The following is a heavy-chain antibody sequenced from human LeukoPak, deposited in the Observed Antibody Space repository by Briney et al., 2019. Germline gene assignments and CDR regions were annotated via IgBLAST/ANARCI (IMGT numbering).Heavy chain of an antibody. D-gene: IGHD2-2*01. J-gene: IGHJ4*02. CDR2: ISWDGGST. CDR3: AKDTLGYCSSTSCCELDY. CDR1: GFTFDDYA. Sequence: GGSLRLSCAASGFTFDDYAMHWVRQAPGKGLEWVSLISWDGGSTYYADSVKGRFTISRDNSKNSLYLQMNSLRAEDTALYYCAKDTLGYCSSTSCCELDYWGQGTLVTVSS. V-gene: IGHV3-43D*03.